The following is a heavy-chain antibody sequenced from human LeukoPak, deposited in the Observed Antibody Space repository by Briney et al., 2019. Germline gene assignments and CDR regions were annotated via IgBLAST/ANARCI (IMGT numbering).Heavy chain of an antibody. CDR2: INPNSGGT. J-gene: IGHJ5*02. CDR1: GYTFTGYY. V-gene: IGHV1-2*02. D-gene: IGHD2-15*01. Sequence: ASVKVSCKASGYTFTGYYMHWVRQAPGQGLEWMGWINPNSGGTNYAQEFQGRVTMTRDTSISTAYMELSRLRSDDTAVYYCARGPLYCSGGSCTDWFDPWGQGTLVTVSS. CDR3: ARGPLYCSGGSCTDWFDP.